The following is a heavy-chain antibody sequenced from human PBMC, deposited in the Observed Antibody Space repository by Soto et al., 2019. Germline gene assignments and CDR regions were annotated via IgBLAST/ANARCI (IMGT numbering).Heavy chain of an antibody. V-gene: IGHV4-30-4*01. D-gene: IGHD3-10*01. CDR1: GGSISSGDYY. CDR3: AGGPRGAFYYGMDV. J-gene: IGHJ6*02. CDR2: IYYSGST. Sequence: QVQLQESGPGLVKPSQTLSLTCTVSGGSISSGDYYWSWIRQPPGKGLEWIGYIYYSGSTYYNPSLKSRVTMSVDKSKNQFSLKLRSVTAADTAVYYCAGGPRGAFYYGMDVWGQGTTVTVSS.